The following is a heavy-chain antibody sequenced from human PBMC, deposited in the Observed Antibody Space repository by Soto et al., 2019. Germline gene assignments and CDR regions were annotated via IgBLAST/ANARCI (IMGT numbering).Heavy chain of an antibody. V-gene: IGHV3-21*05. CDR1: GFTFSSYK. Sequence: PGGSLRLSSAASGFTFSSYKMNWVRQAPGKGLEWVSYISSSSSYTNYADSVKGRFTISRDNAKNSLYLQMNSLRAEDTAVYYCARDRYAAAGTSDYWGLGTLVTVSS. CDR2: ISSSSSYT. J-gene: IGHJ4*02. D-gene: IGHD6-13*01. CDR3: ARDRYAAAGTSDY.